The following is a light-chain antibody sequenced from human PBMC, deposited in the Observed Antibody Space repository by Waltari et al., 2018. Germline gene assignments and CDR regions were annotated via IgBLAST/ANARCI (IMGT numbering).Light chain of an antibody. V-gene: IGKV3-11*01. CDR2: DAS. CDR3: QQRIDSFS. CDR1: QSLSNL. J-gene: IGKJ2*03. Sequence: EIVLTQSSATLSLSPGERATLSCRASQSLSNLLAWCQQKPGQAPRLLIYDASNRATDTPARFSGSGSGTDFTLTISSLEPEDFAVYYCQQRIDSFSFGQGTKLQIK.